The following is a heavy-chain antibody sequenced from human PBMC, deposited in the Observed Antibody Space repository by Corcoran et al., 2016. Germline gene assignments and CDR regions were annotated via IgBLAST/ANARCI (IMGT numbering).Heavy chain of an antibody. J-gene: IGHJ2*01. CDR3: ARLYYYDSSGYYGGGYFDL. V-gene: IGHV5-51*07. D-gene: IGHD3-22*01. CDR1: GYSFTSYW. CDR2: IYPGDSDT. Sequence: EVQLVQSGAEVKKPGESLKISCKGSGYSFTSYWIGWVHQMPGKGLEWMGIIYPGDSDTRYSPSFQGQVTISADKSISTAYLQWSSLKASDTAMYYCARLYYYDSSGYYGGGYFDLWGRGTMVTVSS.